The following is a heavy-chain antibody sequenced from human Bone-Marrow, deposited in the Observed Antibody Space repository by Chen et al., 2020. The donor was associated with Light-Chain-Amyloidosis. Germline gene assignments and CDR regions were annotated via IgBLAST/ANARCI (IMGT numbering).Heavy chain of an antibody. J-gene: IGHJ5*02. Sequence: EAQLVESGGGLVQPGGSLRLSCAASGFTFSHYAMSWVRQAPGKGLEWISAISGNGATTFYADSVKGRFTISKDNSKNTLNLQMNSLRAEDSAVYYCAKDALLSVSYRETTWGQGTLVTVST. CDR3: AKDALLSVSYRETT. CDR1: GFTFSHYA. V-gene: IGHV3-23*04. CDR2: ISGNGATT. D-gene: IGHD3-16*01.